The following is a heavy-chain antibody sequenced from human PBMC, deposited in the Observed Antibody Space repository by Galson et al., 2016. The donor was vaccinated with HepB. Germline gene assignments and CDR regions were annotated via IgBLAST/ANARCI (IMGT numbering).Heavy chain of an antibody. V-gene: IGHV1-46*01. D-gene: IGHD3-3*02. CDR2: INPRGGGT. CDR3: ARDRDAFMASYYYYGMDV. Sequence: SVKVSCKASGYTFTSYYVDWVRQAPGQGLEWMGAINPRGGGTTYAQKFQGRVTLIRDTSTSTTYMELSSLRSEGTAVYFCARDRDAFMASYYYYGMDVWGQGTTVTVSS. J-gene: IGHJ6*02. CDR1: GYTFTSYY.